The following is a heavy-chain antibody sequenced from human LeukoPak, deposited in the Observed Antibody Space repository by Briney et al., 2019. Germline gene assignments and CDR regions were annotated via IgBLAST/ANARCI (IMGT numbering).Heavy chain of an antibody. CDR1: GFTFSSYA. D-gene: IGHD3-16*02. CDR3: AREGGYDYVWGSYRSPYNWFDP. V-gene: IGHV3-30-3*01. J-gene: IGHJ5*02. CDR2: ISYDGSNK. Sequence: PGGSLRLSCAASGFTFSSYAMHWVRQAPGKGLEWVAVISYDGSNKYYADSVKGRFTISRDNSKNTLYLQMNSLRAEDTAVYYCAREGGYDYVWGSYRSPYNWFDPWGQGTLVTVSS.